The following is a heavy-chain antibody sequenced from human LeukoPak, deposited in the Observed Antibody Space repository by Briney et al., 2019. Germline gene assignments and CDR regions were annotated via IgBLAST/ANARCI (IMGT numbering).Heavy chain of an antibody. J-gene: IGHJ3*02. D-gene: IGHD5-18*01. CDR2: MNPNSGNT. CDR1: GYTFTSYD. CDR3: ARDRVYSYGGDAFDI. V-gene: IGHV1-8*01. Sequence: ASVKVSCKASGYTFTSYDINWVRQATGQGLEWMGWMNPNSGNTGYAQKFQGRVTMTRDTSISTAYMELSRLRSDDTAVYYCARDRVYSYGGDAFDIWGQGTMVTVSS.